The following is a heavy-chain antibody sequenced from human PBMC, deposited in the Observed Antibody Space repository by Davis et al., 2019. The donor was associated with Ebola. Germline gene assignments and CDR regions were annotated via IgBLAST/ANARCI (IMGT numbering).Heavy chain of an antibody. D-gene: IGHD6-6*01. J-gene: IGHJ1*01. Sequence: GGSLRLSCAASGFTFSSYEMNWVRQAPGKGLEWVSYISSSGSTIYYADSVKGRFTISRDNSKNTLYLQMNSLRVEDTAVYYCAKDPYRSSTPGFFQHWGQGTLVTVSS. CDR2: ISSSGSTI. CDR1: GFTFSSYE. V-gene: IGHV3-48*03. CDR3: AKDPYRSSTPGFFQH.